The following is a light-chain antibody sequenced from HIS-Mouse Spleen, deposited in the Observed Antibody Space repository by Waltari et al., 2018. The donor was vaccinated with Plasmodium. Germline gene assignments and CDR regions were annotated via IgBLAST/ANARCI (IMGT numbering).Light chain of an antibody. V-gene: IGLV2-23*03. CDR2: EGS. CDR1: SSDVGRYNL. CDR3: CSYAGSSTFV. Sequence: QSALTQPASVSGSPGQSITISCTGTSSDVGRYNLFSWYQPHPGKAPKLMIYEGSKRPSGVSNRFSGSKSGNTASLTISGLQAEDEADYYCCSYAGSSTFVFGGGTKLTVL. J-gene: IGLJ3*02.